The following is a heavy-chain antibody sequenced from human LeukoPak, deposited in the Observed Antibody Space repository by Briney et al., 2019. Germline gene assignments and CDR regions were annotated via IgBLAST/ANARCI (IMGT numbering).Heavy chain of an antibody. CDR3: AREGGDYSNSLDY. Sequence: PGGSLRLSCAASGFTFSSYWMSWVRQAPGKGLEWVANIKQDGSEKYYVDSVKGRFTISRDNAKNSLYLQMNSLRAEDTAVYYCAREGGDYSNSLDYWGQGTLVTVSS. J-gene: IGHJ4*02. D-gene: IGHD4-11*01. V-gene: IGHV3-7*01. CDR1: GFTFSSYW. CDR2: IKQDGSEK.